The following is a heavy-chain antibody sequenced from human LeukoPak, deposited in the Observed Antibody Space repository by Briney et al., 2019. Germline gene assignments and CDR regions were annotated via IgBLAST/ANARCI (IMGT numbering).Heavy chain of an antibody. J-gene: IGHJ4*02. CDR2: ISGSGGSA. CDR3: AKDAETTVTGLLDY. CDR1: GFTFSSYA. V-gene: IGHV3-23*01. D-gene: IGHD4-17*01. Sequence: GGSLRLSCAASGFTFSSYAMSWVRQAPGKGLEWVSAISGSGGSAYYADSVKGRFTISRDNSKNTLYPQMNSLRAEDTAVYYCAKDAETTVTGLLDYWGQGTLVTVSS.